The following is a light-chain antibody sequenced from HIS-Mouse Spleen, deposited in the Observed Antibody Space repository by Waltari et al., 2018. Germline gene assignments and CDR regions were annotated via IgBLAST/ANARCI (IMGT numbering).Light chain of an antibody. CDR2: SNN. J-gene: IGLJ3*02. CDR1: SSNIGSNT. CDR3: AAWDDSLNGHV. V-gene: IGLV1-44*01. Sequence: QSVLTQPPSASGTPGQRVTISCSGSSSNIGSNTVNWYQQLPGTAPKLPIYSNNQRPSGVPDRFSGSKSGTSASLAISGLQSEDEADYYCAAWDDSLNGHVFGGGTKLTVL.